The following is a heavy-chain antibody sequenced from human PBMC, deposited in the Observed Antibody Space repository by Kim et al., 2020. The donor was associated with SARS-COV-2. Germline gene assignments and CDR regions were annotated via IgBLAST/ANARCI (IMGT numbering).Heavy chain of an antibody. J-gene: IGHJ4*02. CDR2: IYPGDSDT. CDR1: GYSFTSYW. CDR3: ARHLFAAAGTGENELFDY. Sequence: GESLKISCKGSGYSFTSYWIGWVRQMPGKGLEWMGIIYPGDSDTRYSPSFQGQVTISADKSISTAYLQWSSLKASDTAMYYCARHLFAAAGTGENELFDYWGQGTLVTVSS. D-gene: IGHD6-13*01. V-gene: IGHV5-51*01.